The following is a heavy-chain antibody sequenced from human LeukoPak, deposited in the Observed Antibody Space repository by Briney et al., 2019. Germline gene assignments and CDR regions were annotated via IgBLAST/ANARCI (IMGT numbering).Heavy chain of an antibody. D-gene: IGHD3-22*01. CDR3: ARASQTLEYDSSGYNFDY. V-gene: IGHV1-8*02. CDR2: MNPNSGNT. Sequence: GASVKVSCKASGYTFTSYGISWVRQATGQGLEWMGWMNPNSGNTGYAQKFQGRVTMTRNTSISTAYMELSSLRSEDTAVYYCARASQTLEYDSSGYNFDYWGQGTLVTVSS. J-gene: IGHJ4*02. CDR1: GYTFTSYG.